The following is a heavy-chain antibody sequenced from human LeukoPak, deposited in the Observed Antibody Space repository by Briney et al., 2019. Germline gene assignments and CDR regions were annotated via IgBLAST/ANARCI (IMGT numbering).Heavy chain of an antibody. CDR3: AKDRFGFLEWLSSFDAFDI. CDR1: GFTFSSYA. CDR2: ISGSGGST. D-gene: IGHD3-3*01. V-gene: IGHV3-23*01. J-gene: IGHJ3*02. Sequence: PGGSLRLSCAASGFTFSSYAMSWVRQAPGKGLEWVSAISGSGGSTYYADSVKGRFTISRDNSKNTLYLQMNSLRAEDTAVYYCAKDRFGFLEWLSSFDAFDIWGQGTMVTVSS.